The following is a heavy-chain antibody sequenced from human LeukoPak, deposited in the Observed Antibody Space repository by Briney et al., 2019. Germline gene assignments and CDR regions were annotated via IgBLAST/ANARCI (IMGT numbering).Heavy chain of an antibody. V-gene: IGHV1-69*05. D-gene: IGHD4-17*01. Sequence: GASVKVSCXASGGTFSSYAISWVRQAPGQGLEWMGGIIPIFGTANYAQKFQGRVTITTDESTSTAYMELSSLRSEDTAVYYCAREDYGDHLDYYYYMDVWGKGTTVTVSS. CDR2: IIPIFGTA. CDR3: AREDYGDHLDYYYYMDV. CDR1: GGTFSSYA. J-gene: IGHJ6*03.